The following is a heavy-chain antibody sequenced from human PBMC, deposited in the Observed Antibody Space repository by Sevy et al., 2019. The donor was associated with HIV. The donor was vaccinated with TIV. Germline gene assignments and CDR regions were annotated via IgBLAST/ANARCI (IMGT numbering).Heavy chain of an antibody. CDR2: IRYDGSNK. J-gene: IGHJ4*02. CDR1: GFTFSSYG. D-gene: IGHD1-26*01. Sequence: GGSLRLSCAASGFTFSSYGMHWVRQAPGKGLEWVAFIRYDGSNKYYADSVKGRFTISRDNSKNTLFLQMNSLRAEDTAVYYCAKDGRESKDYWGQGTLVTVSS. V-gene: IGHV3-30*02. CDR3: AKDGRESKDY.